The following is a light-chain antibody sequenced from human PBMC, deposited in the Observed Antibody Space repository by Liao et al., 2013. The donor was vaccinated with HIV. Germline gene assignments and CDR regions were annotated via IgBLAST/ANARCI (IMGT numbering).Light chain of an antibody. J-gene: IGLJ2*01. CDR2: FDS. Sequence: SYELTQSPSVSVAPRQTARITCGGNNIGSQIVHWYQQKPGQAPVLVIHFDSDRPSGIPERFSGSKSGKMATLTISGVEAGDEADYYCQVWDGSSDHAIFGGGTKLTVL. CDR1: NIGSQI. CDR3: QVWDGSSDHAI. V-gene: IGLV3-21*04.